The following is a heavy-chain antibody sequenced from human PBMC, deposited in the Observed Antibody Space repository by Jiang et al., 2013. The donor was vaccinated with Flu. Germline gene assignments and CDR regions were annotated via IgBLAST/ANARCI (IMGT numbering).Heavy chain of an antibody. V-gene: IGHV4-59*01. D-gene: IGHD4-11*01. CDR2: SITWEH. CDR1: GGSISSYY. J-gene: IGHJ6*02. CDR3: ASYSNYYYYYGMDV. Sequence: TVSGGSISSYYWSWIRQPPGRDWSGLGISITWEHQLXPSLKSRVTISVDTSKNQFSLKLSSVTAADTAVYYCASYSNYYYYYGMDVWGQGTTVTVSS.